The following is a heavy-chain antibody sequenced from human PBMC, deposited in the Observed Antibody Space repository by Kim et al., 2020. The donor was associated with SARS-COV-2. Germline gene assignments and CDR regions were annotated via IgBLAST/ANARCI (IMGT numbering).Heavy chain of an antibody. CDR2: ISSSSSYI. D-gene: IGHD2-2*01. CDR3: ARLIRDIVVVPAAIGCAFDI. Sequence: GGSLRLSCAASGFTFSSYSMNWVRQAPGKGLEWVSSISSSSSYIYYADSVKGRFTISRDNAKNSLYLQMNSLRAEDTAVYYCARLIRDIVVVPAAIGCAFDIWGQGTMVTVSS. V-gene: IGHV3-21*01. CDR1: GFTFSSYS. J-gene: IGHJ3*02.